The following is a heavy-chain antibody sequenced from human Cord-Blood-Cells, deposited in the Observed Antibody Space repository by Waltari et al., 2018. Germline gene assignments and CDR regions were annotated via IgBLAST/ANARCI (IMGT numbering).Heavy chain of an antibody. Sequence: EVQLVESGGGLVQPGGSLRLSCSASGFPFSSYWMHWVRQAPGKGLVWVSRINSDGSSTSYADSVKGRFTISRDNAKNTLYLQMNSLRAEDTAVYYCARDSDLGWGLDYWGQGTLVTVSS. V-gene: IGHV3-74*01. J-gene: IGHJ4*02. CDR1: GFPFSSYW. D-gene: IGHD6-19*01. CDR2: INSDGSST. CDR3: ARDSDLGWGLDY.